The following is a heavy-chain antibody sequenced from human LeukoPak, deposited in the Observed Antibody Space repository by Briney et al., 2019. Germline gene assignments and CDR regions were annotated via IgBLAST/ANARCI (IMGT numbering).Heavy chain of an antibody. Sequence: GGSLRLSCAASGFTFSDHYMDWVRQAPGKGLEWVGRTRNKANSYTTEYAASVKGRFTISRDDSKNSLYLQMNSLRAEDTAVYYCAKSLSTVTTAYYYYYMDVWGKGTTVTISS. CDR3: AKSLSTVTTAYYYYYMDV. D-gene: IGHD4-17*01. J-gene: IGHJ6*03. CDR2: TRNKANSYTT. CDR1: GFTFSDHY. V-gene: IGHV3-72*01.